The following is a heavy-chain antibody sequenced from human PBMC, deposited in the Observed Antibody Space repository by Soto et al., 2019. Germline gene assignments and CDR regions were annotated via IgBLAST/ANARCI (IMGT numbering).Heavy chain of an antibody. D-gene: IGHD3-3*01. CDR2: ISGSGGST. CDR3: AKDEIDQKILEWLLPYYFDY. J-gene: IGHJ4*02. V-gene: IGHV3-23*01. Sequence: LRLSCAASGFTFSSYAMSWVRQAPGKGLEWVSAISGSGGSTYYADSVKGRFTISRDNSKNTLYLQMNSLRAEDTAVYYCAKDEIDQKILEWLLPYYFDYWGQGTLGTV. CDR1: GFTFSSYA.